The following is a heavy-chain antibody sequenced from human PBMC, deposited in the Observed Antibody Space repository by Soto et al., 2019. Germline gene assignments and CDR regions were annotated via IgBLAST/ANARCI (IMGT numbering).Heavy chain of an antibody. CDR1: GVTCRDYA. D-gene: IGHD6-13*01. Sequence: GGALRLACAASGVTCRDYAMDGGRQALGKGREGGALTSHEERKIAYADAVKGRCTISRGNSEKTRYLQMYSLRAEDTAVYYCARGRYSNGWYSYESWAQRTLATVSS. CDR3: ARGRYSNGWYSYES. J-gene: IGHJ1*01. V-gene: IGHV3-33*01. CDR2: TSHEERKI.